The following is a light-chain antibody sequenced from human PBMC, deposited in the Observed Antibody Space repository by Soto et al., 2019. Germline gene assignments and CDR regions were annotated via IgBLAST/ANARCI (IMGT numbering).Light chain of an antibody. J-gene: IGLJ2*01. CDR3: SSYGGINNFVV. CDR1: SSDIGAYNF. V-gene: IGLV2-8*01. Sequence: QSALTQPPSASGSPGQSVTISCTGTSSDIGAYNFVSWYQLPPDRAPKLIIFDVNKRPSGVPDRFSGSKSGSTASLTVSWLQAEDEGVYYCSSYGGINNFVVFGGGTKLTVL. CDR2: DVN.